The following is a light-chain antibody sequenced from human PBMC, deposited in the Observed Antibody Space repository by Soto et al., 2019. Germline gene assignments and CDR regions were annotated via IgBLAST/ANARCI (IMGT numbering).Light chain of an antibody. CDR2: DVS. J-gene: IGLJ2*01. Sequence: QSALTQPRSVSGSPGQSVTIYCTGTSSDVGGYNFVSWYQQYPGKAPKLMIYDVSKRPSGVPDRFSGSQSGNTASLTISGLQTEDEADYYCCSYAGSFTVIFGGGTKLTVL. CDR3: CSYAGSFTVI. CDR1: SSDVGGYNF. V-gene: IGLV2-11*01.